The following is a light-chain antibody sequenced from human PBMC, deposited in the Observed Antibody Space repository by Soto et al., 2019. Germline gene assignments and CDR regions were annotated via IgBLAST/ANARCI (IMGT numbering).Light chain of an antibody. CDR3: CSYTSSSIRV. J-gene: IGLJ3*02. Sequence: QYTVTQPASVSGYPGQSITISCTGTSSDVGGYNHVSWYQQHPGKAPKLIIYEVRNRPSGVSNRLSGSKSGNTASLTISGLQADDEADYYCCSYTSSSIRVFGGGTK. CDR2: EVR. CDR1: SSDVGGYNH. V-gene: IGLV2-14*01.